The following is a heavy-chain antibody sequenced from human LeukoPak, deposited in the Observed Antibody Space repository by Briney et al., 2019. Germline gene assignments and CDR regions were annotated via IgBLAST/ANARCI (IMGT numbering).Heavy chain of an antibody. CDR1: GFTFSNYS. CDR2: ISSSSSYI. CDR3: SREGDGDGYNSD. V-gene: IGHV3-21*04. Sequence: PGGSLRLSCAASGFTFSNYSMNWVRQAPGKGLEWVSSISSSSSYIYYADSVKGRFTISRDNAKNSLYLQMNSLKTEDTAVYYCSREGDGDGYNSDWGQGTLVTVSS. J-gene: IGHJ4*02. D-gene: IGHD5-24*01.